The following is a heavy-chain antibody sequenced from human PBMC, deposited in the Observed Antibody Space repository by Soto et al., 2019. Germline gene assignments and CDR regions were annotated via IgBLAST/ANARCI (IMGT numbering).Heavy chain of an antibody. CDR2: INAGNGNT. V-gene: IGHV1-3*01. D-gene: IGHD2-2*01. CDR1: GYTFTSYA. Sequence: GASVKVSCKASGYTFTSYAMHWVRQAPGQRLEWMGLINAGNGNTKYSQKFQGRVTITRDTSASTAYMELSSLRSEDTAVYYCASHLRRFVVVPAAMPGKRAFDNWGQGTLVT. CDR3: ASHLRRFVVVPAAMPGKRAFDN. J-gene: IGHJ4*02.